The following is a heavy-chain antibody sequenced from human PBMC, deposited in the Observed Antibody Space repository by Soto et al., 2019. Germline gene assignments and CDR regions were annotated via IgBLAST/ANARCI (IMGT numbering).Heavy chain of an antibody. D-gene: IGHD3-22*01. V-gene: IGHV1-18*01. CDR2: ISAYNGNT. CDR1: GYTFTSYG. CDR3: ARDKVDYYDSSGYYTDY. J-gene: IGHJ4*02. Sequence: GASVKVSCKASGYTFTSYGISWVRQAPGQGLEWMGWISAYNGNTNYAQKLQGRVTMTTDTSTSTAYMELRSLRSDDTAVYYCARDKVDYYDSSGYYTDYWGQGTLVTVSS.